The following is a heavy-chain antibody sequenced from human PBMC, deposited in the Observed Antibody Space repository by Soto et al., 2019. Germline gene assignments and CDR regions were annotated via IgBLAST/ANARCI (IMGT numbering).Heavy chain of an antibody. CDR1: GFTFSSYT. D-gene: IGHD7-27*01. CDR2: ISSSGGST. V-gene: IGHV3-23*01. Sequence: EVQLLESGGGLVQPGGSLRLSCAASGFTFSSYTMSWVCQGPGKGLEWVSGISSSGGSTVYADSVKGRFTISRDNFKNTLYLQMNSLRAEDTAVYYCAKGWGDYWGQGTRVTVSS. CDR3: AKGWGDY. J-gene: IGHJ4*02.